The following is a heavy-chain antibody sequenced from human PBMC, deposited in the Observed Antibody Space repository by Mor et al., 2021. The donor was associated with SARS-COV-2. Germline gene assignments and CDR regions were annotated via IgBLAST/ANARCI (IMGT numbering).Heavy chain of an antibody. CDR2: IYHSGST. CDR3: ARERWGYLQLLGDYYYYGMDV. J-gene: IGHJ6*02. Sequence: EIYHSGSTNYNPSLKSRVTISVDKSKNQFSLKLSSVTAADTAVYYCARERWGYLQLLGDYYYYGMDVWGQGTTVTVSS. D-gene: IGHD2-2*01. V-gene: IGHV4-4*02.